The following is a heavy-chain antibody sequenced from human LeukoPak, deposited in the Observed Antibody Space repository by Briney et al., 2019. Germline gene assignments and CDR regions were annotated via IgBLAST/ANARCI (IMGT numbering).Heavy chain of an antibody. J-gene: IGHJ4*02. CDR3: ARGAYYYED. CDR1: GFTFSSYW. Sequence: GGSLRLSCAASGFTFSSYWMHWVRQAPGKGLEWVSYISSSSSTIYYADSVKGRFTISRDNAKNSLYLQMNSLRAEDTAVYYCARGAYYYEDWGQGTLVTVSS. CDR2: ISSSSSTI. D-gene: IGHD3-22*01. V-gene: IGHV3-48*01.